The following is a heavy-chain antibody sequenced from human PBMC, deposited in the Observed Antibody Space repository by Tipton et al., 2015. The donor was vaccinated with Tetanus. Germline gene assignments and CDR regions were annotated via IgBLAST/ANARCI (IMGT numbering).Heavy chain of an antibody. Sequence: SLRLSCAASGFTFSGYGIHWVRQAPGKGLEWVAVSWYDGTDKYYADSVKGRFTISRDNSKNTLYLQMNSLRAEDTAVYYCAREADCSGGSCFSGDFDNWGQGTQVTVSS. V-gene: IGHV3-33*01. CDR2: SWYDGTDK. D-gene: IGHD2-15*01. J-gene: IGHJ4*02. CDR1: GFTFSGYG. CDR3: AREADCSGGSCFSGDFDN.